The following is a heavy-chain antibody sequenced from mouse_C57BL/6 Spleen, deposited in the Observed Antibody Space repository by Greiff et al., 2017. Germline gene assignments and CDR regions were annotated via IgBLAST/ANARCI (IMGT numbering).Heavy chain of an antibody. CDR1: GYAFTNYL. CDR2: INPGSGGT. D-gene: IGHD2-5*01. J-gene: IGHJ4*01. CDR3: AITYYSNYEGAMDY. Sequence: VQLQESGAELVRPGTSVKVSCKASGYAFTNYLIEWVKQRPGQGLEWIGVINPGSGGTNYNEKFKGKATLTADKSSSTAYMQLSSLTSEDSAVYFCAITYYSNYEGAMDYWGQGTSVTVSS. V-gene: IGHV1-54*01.